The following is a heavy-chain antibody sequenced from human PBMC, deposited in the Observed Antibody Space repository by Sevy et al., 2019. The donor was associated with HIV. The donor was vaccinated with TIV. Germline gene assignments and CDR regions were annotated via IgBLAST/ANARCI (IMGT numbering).Heavy chain of an antibody. J-gene: IGHJ4*02. CDR1: GFTLSGYW. V-gene: IGHV3-74*01. D-gene: IGHD6-19*01. Sequence: GGSLRLSCAPSGFTLSGYWMHWVRQAPGKGLEWVSYMNSDGTVIKYADFVQGRFIMSRDNAKNTLFLQMNSLTVADTALYYYVRGTSGWYGVDFWGQGTLVNVSS. CDR2: MNSDGTVI. CDR3: VRGTSGWYGVDF.